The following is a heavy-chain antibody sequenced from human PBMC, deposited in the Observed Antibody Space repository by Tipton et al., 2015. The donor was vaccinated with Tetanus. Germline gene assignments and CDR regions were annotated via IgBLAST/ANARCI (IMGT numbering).Heavy chain of an antibody. D-gene: IGHD6-13*01. Sequence: SLRLSCVASGFTFSKYAMNWVRQTPGKGQEWVSGFRGDDGSPYYAESVKGRFTVSRDDSKNTLYLQMSSLRAEDTALYYCAKGGSSWSAYFDYWGQGALGTVSS. CDR1: GFTFSKYA. V-gene: IGHV3-23*01. CDR2: FRGDDGSP. CDR3: AKGGSSWSAYFDY. J-gene: IGHJ4*02.